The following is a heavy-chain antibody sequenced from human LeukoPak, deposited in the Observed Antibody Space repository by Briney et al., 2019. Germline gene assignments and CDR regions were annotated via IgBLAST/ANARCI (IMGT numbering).Heavy chain of an antibody. Sequence: PGESLRLSCAAFGLTFSNCAMYWVRQAPGKGLEYVSGISRNGDSTDYGNSVKGRFTISRDNSKNTLYLQMGGLRAEDMGVYYCARDSESGDLRLQHWGQGTLVTVSS. CDR2: ISRNGDST. CDR1: GLTFSNCA. D-gene: IGHD3-10*01. CDR3: ARDSESGDLRLQH. V-gene: IGHV3-64*01. J-gene: IGHJ1*01.